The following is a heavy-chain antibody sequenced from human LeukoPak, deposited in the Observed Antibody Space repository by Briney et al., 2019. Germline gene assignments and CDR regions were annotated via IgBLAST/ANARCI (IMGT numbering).Heavy chain of an antibody. D-gene: IGHD1-26*01. CDR1: GFTFSSYN. V-gene: IGHV3-21*01. CDR3: ARDPYSGSYGDYYYYYMDV. J-gene: IGHJ6*03. CDR2: ITSSSRYI. Sequence: GGSLRFYCAVSGFTFSSYNRNWVDQAPGKGLAWVSSITSSSRYIYYADSVKGRFTISRDNAKSSLYLQMNSLRAEDTAVYYCARDPYSGSYGDYYYYYMDVWGKGTTVTISS.